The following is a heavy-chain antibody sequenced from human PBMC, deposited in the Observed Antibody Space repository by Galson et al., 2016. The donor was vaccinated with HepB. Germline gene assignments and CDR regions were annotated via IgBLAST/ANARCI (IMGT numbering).Heavy chain of an antibody. D-gene: IGHD6-19*01. V-gene: IGHV6-1*01. CDR3: ARESSLYTGYTSGGRNDF. CDR1: GDSVSSISAA. Sequence: CAISGDSVSSISAAWNWIRQSPSRGLEWLGRTYCRSKCYNDYAVSVKTRITINPDTAKNQFSLQLKSVTPEDTAVYYCARESSLYTGYTSGGRNDFWGQGTLVTVSS. J-gene: IGHJ4*02. CDR2: TYCRSKCYN.